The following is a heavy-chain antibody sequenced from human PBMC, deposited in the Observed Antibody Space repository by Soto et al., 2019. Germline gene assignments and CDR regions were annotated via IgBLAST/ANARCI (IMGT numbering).Heavy chain of an antibody. Sequence: PGGSLRLSCAASGFTFSSYSMNWVRQAPGKGLEWVSYISSSSSTIYYADSVKGRFTISRDNAKNSLYLQMNSLGDEDTAVYYCARDRWEHCFDPWGQGTLVTVSS. J-gene: IGHJ5*02. V-gene: IGHV3-48*02. D-gene: IGHD1-26*01. CDR1: GFTFSSYS. CDR2: ISSSSSTI. CDR3: ARDRWEHCFDP.